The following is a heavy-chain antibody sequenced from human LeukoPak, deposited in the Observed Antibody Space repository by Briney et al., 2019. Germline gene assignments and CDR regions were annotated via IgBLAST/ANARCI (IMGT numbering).Heavy chain of an antibody. V-gene: IGHV3-30*18. CDR2: ISYDGSNK. J-gene: IGHJ4*02. CDR1: GFTFSSYG. Sequence: PGRSLRLSCAASGFTFSSYGMHWVRQAPGKGLEWVAVISYDGSNKYYADSVKGRFTISRDNSKNTLYLQMNSLRTEDTAVYYCAKVDRSGGSCSRYYFDYWGQGTLVTVSS. CDR3: AKVDRSGGSCSRYYFDY. D-gene: IGHD2-15*01.